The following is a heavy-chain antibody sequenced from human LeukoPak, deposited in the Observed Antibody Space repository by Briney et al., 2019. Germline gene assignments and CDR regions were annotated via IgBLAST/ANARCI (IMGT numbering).Heavy chain of an antibody. Sequence: PGGSLRLSCAASGFTFSSYAMSWVRQAPGKGLEWVSAISGSGGSTYYADPVKGRFTLSRDNSKNTLYLQMNSLRAEDTAVYYCAKGQGIVVVYYAVYWGQGTLVTVSS. V-gene: IGHV3-23*01. D-gene: IGHD3-22*01. CDR3: AKGQGIVVVYYAVY. J-gene: IGHJ4*02. CDR2: ISGSGGST. CDR1: GFTFSSYA.